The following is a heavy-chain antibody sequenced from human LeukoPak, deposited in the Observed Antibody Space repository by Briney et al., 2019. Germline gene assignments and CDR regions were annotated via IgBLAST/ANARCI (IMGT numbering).Heavy chain of an antibody. D-gene: IGHD2-15*01. CDR2: ISSSGSTI. Sequence: GRSLRLSCAASGFTFSSYEMNWVRQAPGKGLEWVSYISSSGSTIYYADSVKGRFTISRDNAKNSLYLQMNSLGAEDTAVYYCARVLARCSGGSCYSGLYYFDYWGQGTLVTVSS. CDR1: GFTFSSYE. J-gene: IGHJ4*02. V-gene: IGHV3-48*03. CDR3: ARVLARCSGGSCYSGLYYFDY.